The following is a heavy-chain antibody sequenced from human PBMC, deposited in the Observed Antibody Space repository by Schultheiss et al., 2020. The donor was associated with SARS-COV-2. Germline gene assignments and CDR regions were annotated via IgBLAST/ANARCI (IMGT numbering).Heavy chain of an antibody. CDR1: SYSISRGYF. J-gene: IGHJ4*02. D-gene: IGHD6-19*01. Sequence: SETLSLTCSVFSYSISRGYFWGWIRQPPGKGLEWIGNIYHSGRTYYTPSLKSRLTISVDTSRNQFSLRLTSVTAADAAVYYCAREPTDSSGWDMYYFDYWGQGTLVTVSS. V-gene: IGHV4-38-2*02. CDR2: IYHSGRT. CDR3: AREPTDSSGWDMYYFDY.